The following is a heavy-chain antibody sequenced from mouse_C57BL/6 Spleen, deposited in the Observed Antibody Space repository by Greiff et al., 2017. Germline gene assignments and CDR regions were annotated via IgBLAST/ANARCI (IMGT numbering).Heavy chain of an antibody. D-gene: IGHD2-4*01. CDR1: GFTFSSYA. J-gene: IGHJ4*01. V-gene: IGHV5-9-1*02. CDR2: ISSGGDYI. CDR3: TRGGGDYGGSAMDY. Sequence: EVQGVESGEGLVKPGGSLKLSCAASGFTFSSYAMSWVRQTPEKRLEWVAYISSGGDYIYYADTVKGRFTIARDNARNTLDLQRSSLKSEDTAMYYCTRGGGDYGGSAMDYWGQGTSVTVSS.